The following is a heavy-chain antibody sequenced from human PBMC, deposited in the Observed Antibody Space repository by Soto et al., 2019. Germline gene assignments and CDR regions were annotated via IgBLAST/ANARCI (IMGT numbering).Heavy chain of an antibody. J-gene: IGHJ4*02. CDR1: GGSFSAYY. CDR3: ARQLPVRGGTFEY. V-gene: IGHV4-34*01. CDR2: INHSGIT. D-gene: IGHD3-10*01. Sequence: SETLSLTCAVYGGSFSAYYWSWIRQSPGKGLEWIGEINHSGITNYNPSLKSRVTISVDKSKNQFSLKLNSVTAADAAVYRCARQLPVRGGTFEYWALGTLVTVSS.